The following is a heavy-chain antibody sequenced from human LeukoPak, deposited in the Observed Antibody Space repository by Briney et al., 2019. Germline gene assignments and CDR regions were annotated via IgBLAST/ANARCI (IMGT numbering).Heavy chain of an antibody. D-gene: IGHD3-9*01. V-gene: IGHV4-59*12. CDR2: IYYSGST. J-gene: IGHJ6*03. CDR1: GGSISSYY. Sequence: SETLSLTCTVSGGSISSYYWSWIRQPPGKGLEWIGYIYYSGSTNYNPSLKSRVTISVDTSKNQFSLKLSSVTAADTAVYYCASPSIDILTGYPYYYYYMDVWGKGTTVTVSS. CDR3: ASPSIDILTGYPYYYYYMDV.